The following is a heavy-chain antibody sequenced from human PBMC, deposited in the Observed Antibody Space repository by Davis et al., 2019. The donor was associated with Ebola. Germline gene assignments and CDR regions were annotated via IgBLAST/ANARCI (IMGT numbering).Heavy chain of an antibody. CDR2: IIPILGIA. V-gene: IGHV1-69*04. CDR1: GYTFTSYG. Sequence: SVKVSCKASGYTFTSYGISWVRQAPGQGLEWMGRIIPILGIANYAQKFQGRVTITADKSTSTAYMELSSLRSEDTAVYYCARRGYCSGGNCYFYYYYGMDVWGQGTTVTVSS. J-gene: IGHJ6*02. CDR3: ARRGYCSGGNCYFYYYYGMDV. D-gene: IGHD2-15*01.